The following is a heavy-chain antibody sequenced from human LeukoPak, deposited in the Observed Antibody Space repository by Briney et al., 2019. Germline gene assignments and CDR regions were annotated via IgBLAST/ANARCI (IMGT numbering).Heavy chain of an antibody. CDR1: GFTFSSYA. D-gene: IGHD5-18*01. V-gene: IGHV3-30*14. CDR2: ISYDGSNK. CDR3: VYVDTVMATGDY. Sequence: GGSLRLSCAASGFTFSSYAMHWVRQALAKGLEWVAVISYDGSNKYYADSVKGRFTISRHNSKNTLYLQMNSLRPEDTAVYYCVYVDTVMATGDYWGQGTLVTVSS. J-gene: IGHJ4*02.